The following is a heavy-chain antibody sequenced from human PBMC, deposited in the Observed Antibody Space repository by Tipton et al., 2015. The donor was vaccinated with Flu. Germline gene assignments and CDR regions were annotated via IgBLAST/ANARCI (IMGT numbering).Heavy chain of an antibody. J-gene: IGHJ3*02. CDR3: ARVPEWLGYGFDI. Sequence: SLRLSCTASGITFSSYAMSWVRRAPGKGLEWVANIKQDGSQKYYVDSVKGRFSISRDNAKSSLFLQMNDLRADDTAVYYCARVPEWLGYGFDIWGQGTSVSVSS. D-gene: IGHD3-3*01. CDR2: IKQDGSQK. V-gene: IGHV3-7*03. CDR1: GITFSSYA.